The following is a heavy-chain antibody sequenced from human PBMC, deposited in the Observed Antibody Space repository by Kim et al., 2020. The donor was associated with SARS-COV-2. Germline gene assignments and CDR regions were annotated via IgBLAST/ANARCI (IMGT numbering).Heavy chain of an antibody. Sequence: GSLRLSCAASGFTVSSNYMSWVRQAPGKGLEWVSVIYSGGSTYYADSVKGRFTISRDNSKNTLYLQMNSLRAEDTAVYYCARGPHVVVVAATPLHGMDVWGQGTTVTVSS. CDR1: GFTVSSNY. V-gene: IGHV3-66*01. D-gene: IGHD2-15*01. CDR2: IYSGGST. CDR3: ARGPHVVVVAATPLHGMDV. J-gene: IGHJ6*02.